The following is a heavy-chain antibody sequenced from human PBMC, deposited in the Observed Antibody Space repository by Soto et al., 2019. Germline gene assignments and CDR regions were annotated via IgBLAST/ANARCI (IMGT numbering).Heavy chain of an antibody. Sequence: QVQLVQSGAEVKKPGASVKVSCKASGYTFTGYYMHWVRQAPGQGLEWMGWINPNSGGTNYAQKFQGRVTMPRDTSISTAYMELSRLRADDTAVYYCARGGKLWLHQDWFDPWGQGTLVTVSS. D-gene: IGHD5-18*01. CDR3: ARGGKLWLHQDWFDP. CDR1: GYTFTGYY. J-gene: IGHJ5*02. CDR2: INPNSGGT. V-gene: IGHV1-2*02.